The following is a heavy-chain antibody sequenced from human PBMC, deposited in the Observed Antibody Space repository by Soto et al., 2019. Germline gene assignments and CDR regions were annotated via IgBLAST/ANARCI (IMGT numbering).Heavy chain of an antibody. Sequence: VQLVESGGGVVQPGRSLRLSCAASGFTFSSYAMHWVRQAPGKGLEWVSAISGSGGSTYYADSVKGRFTISRDNSKNTLYLQMNSLRAEDTAVYYCAKDHTSIAARPYFDYWGQGTLVTVSS. CDR2: ISGSGGST. CDR3: AKDHTSIAARPYFDY. V-gene: IGHV3-23*04. CDR1: GFTFSSYA. D-gene: IGHD6-6*01. J-gene: IGHJ4*02.